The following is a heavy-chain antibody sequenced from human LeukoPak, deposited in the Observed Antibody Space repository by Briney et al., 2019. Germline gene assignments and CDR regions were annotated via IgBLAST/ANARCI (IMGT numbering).Heavy chain of an antibody. CDR3: ARDRKGSIAAAGTRDY. D-gene: IGHD6-13*01. CDR2: ISSSSSYI. V-gene: IGHV3-21*01. J-gene: IGHJ4*02. CDR1: GFTFGIYS. Sequence: GGSLRLSCAASGFTFGIYSMNWVRQAPGKGLEWVSSISSSSSYIFYADSVKGRFTISRDNAKNSLYLQMNSLRAEDTAVYYCARDRKGSIAAAGTRDYWGQGTLVTVSS.